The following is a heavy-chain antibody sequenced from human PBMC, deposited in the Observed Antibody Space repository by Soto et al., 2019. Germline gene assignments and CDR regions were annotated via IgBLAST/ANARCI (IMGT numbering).Heavy chain of an antibody. J-gene: IGHJ4*02. CDR1: GYSFAGYW. D-gene: IGHD3-22*01. CDR3: ARQIYDSDTGPNFQYYFDS. Sequence: GEPLKISCKGSGYSFAGYWITWVRQKPGKGLEWMGRIDPSGSQTYYSPSFRGHVTISVTKSITTVFLQWSSLRASDTAMYYCARQIYDSDTGPNFQYYFDSWGQGTPVTVSS. CDR2: IDPSGSQT. V-gene: IGHV5-10-1*01.